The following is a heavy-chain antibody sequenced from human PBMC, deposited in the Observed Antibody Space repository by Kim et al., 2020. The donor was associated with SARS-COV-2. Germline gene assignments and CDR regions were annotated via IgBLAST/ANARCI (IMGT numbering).Heavy chain of an antibody. V-gene: IGHV3-74*01. CDR2: VNIDGSRT. J-gene: IGHJ5*02. CDR1: GFTLSSNW. CDR3: ARGRFSAMVDL. Sequence: GGSLRLSCAASGFTLSSNWMHWVRQAPGKGLVWVSRVNIDGSRTDYADSVKGRFTISRDNAKNTLYLQMNSLRAEDTAVYYCARGRFSAMVDLWGQGTLV. D-gene: IGHD3-10*01.